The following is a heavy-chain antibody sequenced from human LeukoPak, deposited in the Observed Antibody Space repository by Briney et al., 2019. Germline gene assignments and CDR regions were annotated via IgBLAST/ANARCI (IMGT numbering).Heavy chain of an antibody. CDR2: INHSGSI. V-gene: IGHV4-34*01. CDR3: ARRKSDRSSWFPGISNYFDY. CDR1: GGSFSGYY. D-gene: IGHD6-13*01. Sequence: SETLSLTCAVYGGSFSGYYWSCIRQPPGKGLEWIGEINHSGSINYNPSLKSRVTISVDTSKNQFSLKLSSVTAADTAVYYCARRKSDRSSWFPGISNYFDYWGQGALVTVSS. J-gene: IGHJ4*02.